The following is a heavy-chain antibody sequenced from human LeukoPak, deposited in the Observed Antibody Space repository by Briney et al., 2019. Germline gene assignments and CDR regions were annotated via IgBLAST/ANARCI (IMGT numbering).Heavy chain of an antibody. Sequence: GGSLRLSCAASGFTFSTYAMSWVRQAPGKGLEWVSAISGSGGSTYYADSVKGRFTISRDNSKNTLYLQMNSLRAEDTAVYYCARGPDIVVVVAALGDYWGQGTLVTVSS. J-gene: IGHJ4*02. D-gene: IGHD2-15*01. V-gene: IGHV3-23*01. CDR3: ARGPDIVVVVAALGDY. CDR2: ISGSGGST. CDR1: GFTFSTYA.